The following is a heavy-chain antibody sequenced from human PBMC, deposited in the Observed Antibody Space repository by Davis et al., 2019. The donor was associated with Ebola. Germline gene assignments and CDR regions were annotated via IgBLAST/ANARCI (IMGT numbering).Heavy chain of an antibody. J-gene: IGHJ4*02. CDR1: GVSVSINSAG. CDR3: TRGWLRSKFDY. D-gene: IGHD5-12*01. CDR2: TYYNSKWYN. V-gene: IGHV6-1*01. Sequence: HPQTPSLTCAISGVSVSINSAGWNWIRQSPSRGLEWLGRTYYNSKWYNDYAESVKSRITINPDTSKNQLSLQVNSVTPEDTAVYYCTRGWLRSKFDYWGRGTLVTVSS.